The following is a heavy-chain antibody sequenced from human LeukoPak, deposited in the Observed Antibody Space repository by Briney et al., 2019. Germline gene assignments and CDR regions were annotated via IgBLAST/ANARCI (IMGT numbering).Heavy chain of an antibody. J-gene: IGHJ4*02. CDR1: GGSLSSGDYY. CDR3: ARVGVAVAGHVGYFDY. V-gene: IGHV4-30-4*01. Sequence: SETLSLTCTVSGGSLSSGDYYRSWIRQPPGKGLEWIGYIYYSGSTYYNPSLKSRVTISVDTSKNQFSLKLSSVTAADTAVYYCARVGVAVAGHVGYFDYWGQGTLVTVSS. CDR2: IYYSGST. D-gene: IGHD6-19*01.